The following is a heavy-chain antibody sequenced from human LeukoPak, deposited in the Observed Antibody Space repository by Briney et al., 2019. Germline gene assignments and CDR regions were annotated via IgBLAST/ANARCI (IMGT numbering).Heavy chain of an antibody. CDR1: GVTLSTYA. Sequence: GGSLRLSCAASGVTLSTYAMTWVRQAPGKGLEWVSSVSGSGRNTFYPDSVEGRFTISRDNSKNTVYLQMNSLRADDTAVYYCVKSRRVGANQRGLFDYWGQGTLVTVSS. V-gene: IGHV3-23*01. D-gene: IGHD1-26*01. J-gene: IGHJ4*02. CDR2: VSGSGRNT. CDR3: VKSRRVGANQRGLFDY.